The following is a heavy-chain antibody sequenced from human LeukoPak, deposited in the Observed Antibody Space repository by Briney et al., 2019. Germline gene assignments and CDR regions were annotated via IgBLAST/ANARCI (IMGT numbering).Heavy chain of an antibody. CDR1: GFTFSYHA. D-gene: IGHD5-18*01. CDR3: AKGDTAMVTGEANY. CDR2: ITGSAGST. J-gene: IGHJ4*02. V-gene: IGHV3-23*01. Sequence: PGGSLRLSCAASGFTFSYHAMNRVRQAPGKGLEWVSAITGSAGSTHYADSVKGRFTISRDNSKNTLYLQMNSLRAEDTAIYYCAKGDTAMVTGEANYWGQGTLVTVSS.